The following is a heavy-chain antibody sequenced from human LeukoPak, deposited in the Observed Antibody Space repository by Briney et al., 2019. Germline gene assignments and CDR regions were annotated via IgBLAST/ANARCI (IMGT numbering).Heavy chain of an antibody. CDR2: VSTSGNI. Sequence: PSETLSLTCTVSGGSISRHFCSWIRQPAGKGLEWIGRVSTSGNINYNPSLRSRITMSVDTSKNQFSLKLTSVTAADTAVYYCAKGDIVVGGGRNWFDPWGQGIPVTVSS. J-gene: IGHJ5*02. CDR1: GGSISRHF. CDR3: AKGDIVVGGGRNWFDP. V-gene: IGHV4-4*07. D-gene: IGHD2-15*01.